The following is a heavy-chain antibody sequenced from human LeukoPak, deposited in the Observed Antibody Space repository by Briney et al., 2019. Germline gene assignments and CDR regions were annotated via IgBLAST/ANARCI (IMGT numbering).Heavy chain of an antibody. CDR3: ARGWYQRYGMDV. D-gene: IGHD2-2*01. V-gene: IGHV4-34*01. CDR1: GGSFSGYY. CDR2: INHSGST. Sequence: PSETLSLTCAFYGGSFSGYYWSWIRQPPGKGLEWIGEINHSGSTNYNPSLKSRVTISVDTSKNQFSLKLSSVTAADTAVYYCARGWYQRYGMDVWGQGTTVTVSS. J-gene: IGHJ6*02.